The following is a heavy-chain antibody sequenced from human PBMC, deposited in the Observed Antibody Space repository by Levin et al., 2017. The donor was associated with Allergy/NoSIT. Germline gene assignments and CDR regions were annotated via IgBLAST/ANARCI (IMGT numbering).Heavy chain of an antibody. V-gene: IGHV4-31*03. CDR1: GGSISSGGYY. J-gene: IGHJ4*02. CDR2: IYYSGST. CDR3: AGGHILGSGYFDY. D-gene: IGHD3-3*01. Sequence: SQTLSLTCTVSGGSISSGGYYWSWIRQHPGEGLEWIGYIYYSGSTYYNPSLKSRVTISVDTSKNQFSLKLSSVTAAATVVYYCAGGHILGSGYFDYWGQGTQVTVSS.